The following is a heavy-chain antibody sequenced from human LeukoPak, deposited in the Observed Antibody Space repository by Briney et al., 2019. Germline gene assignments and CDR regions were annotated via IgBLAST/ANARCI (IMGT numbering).Heavy chain of an antibody. Sequence: SETLSLTCTVYGDSISGYYWSWIRQPPGKGLEWIGYIYYSGSTNYNPSLKSRVTISVDTSKNQFSLKLSSVTAADTAVYYCARTIAAAGIWWFDPWGQGTLVTVSS. V-gene: IGHV4-59*08. CDR1: GDSISGYY. J-gene: IGHJ5*02. D-gene: IGHD6-13*01. CDR3: ARTIAAAGIWWFDP. CDR2: IYYSGST.